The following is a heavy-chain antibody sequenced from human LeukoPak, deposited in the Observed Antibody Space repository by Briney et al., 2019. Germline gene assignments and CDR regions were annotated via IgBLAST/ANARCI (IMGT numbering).Heavy chain of an antibody. V-gene: IGHV1-2*02. CDR3: ARSSGYGDYFDY. CDR2: INPNSGGT. D-gene: IGHD4-17*01. Sequence: ASVKVSCKASGGTFSSYAISWVRQAPGQGLEWMGWINPNSGGTNYAQKLQGRVTMTRDTSISTAYMELSRLRSDDTAVYYCARSSGYGDYFDYWGQGTLVTVSS. CDR1: GGTFSSYA. J-gene: IGHJ4*02.